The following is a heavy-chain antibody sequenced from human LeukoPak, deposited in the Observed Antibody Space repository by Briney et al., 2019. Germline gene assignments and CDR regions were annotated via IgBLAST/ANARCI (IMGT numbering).Heavy chain of an antibody. CDR1: GFTFRSYV. Sequence: AGGSLRLPCAASGFTFRSYVMSWIRQAPGKGLEWVSYINHNAETIYYADSVKGRFTISRDNAKNVLYLQMNRLRDGDTAVYFCARDSDWAFDNWGQGTLVTVSS. D-gene: IGHD2-21*02. CDR2: INHNAETI. J-gene: IGHJ4*02. V-gene: IGHV3-48*02. CDR3: ARDSDWAFDN.